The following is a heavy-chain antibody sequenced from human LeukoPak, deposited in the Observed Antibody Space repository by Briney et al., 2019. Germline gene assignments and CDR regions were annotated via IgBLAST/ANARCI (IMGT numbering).Heavy chain of an antibody. J-gene: IGHJ3*02. CDR2: ISYDGSNK. CDR1: GFTFSSYG. Sequence: GRSLRLSCAASGFTFSSYGMHWVPQAPGKGLEWVAVISYDGSNKYYADSVKGRFTISRDNSKNTLYLQMNSLRAEDTAVYYCAKPKQWLVMFDAFDIWGQGTMVTVSS. V-gene: IGHV3-30*18. D-gene: IGHD6-19*01. CDR3: AKPKQWLVMFDAFDI.